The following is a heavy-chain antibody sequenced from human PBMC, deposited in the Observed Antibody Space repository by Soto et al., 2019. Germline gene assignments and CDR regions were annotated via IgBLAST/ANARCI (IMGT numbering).Heavy chain of an antibody. CDR2: ISYDGSNK. Sequence: GGALRLSCAASGFTFIRYAMHWVRQAPGKGLEWVAVISYDGSNKYYADSVKGRFTISRDNSKNTLYLQMNSLRAEDTAVYYCAKPSPGPLWFDPWGQGTLVTVSS. CDR3: AKPSPGPLWFDP. V-gene: IGHV3-30-3*02. J-gene: IGHJ5*02. CDR1: GFTFIRYA. D-gene: IGHD1-1*01.